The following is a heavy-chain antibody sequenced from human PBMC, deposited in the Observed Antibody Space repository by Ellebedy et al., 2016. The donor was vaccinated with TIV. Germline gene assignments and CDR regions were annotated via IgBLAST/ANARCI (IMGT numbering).Heavy chain of an antibody. Sequence: MPSETLSLTCTVSGGSVSSGSYYWSWIRQPPGKGLEWIGYIYYSGRTNYNPSLKSRVTISVDTSKNQFSLKLSSVTAADTAVYYCARDWCGGDCYGRSDWYFDLWGRGTLVTVSS. CDR3: ARDWCGGDCYGRSDWYFDL. CDR1: GGSVSSGSYY. D-gene: IGHD2-21*02. J-gene: IGHJ2*01. CDR2: IYYSGRT. V-gene: IGHV4-61*01.